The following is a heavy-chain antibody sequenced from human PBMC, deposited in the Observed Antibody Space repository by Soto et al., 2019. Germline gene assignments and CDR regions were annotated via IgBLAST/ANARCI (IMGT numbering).Heavy chain of an antibody. CDR1: GFTLSDHY. CDR2: SRDKAQGYST. V-gene: IGHV3-72*01. Sequence: VGSLRLSCAGSGFTLSDHYIDWVPQAPGKGLEWVGRSRDKAQGYSTAYAASVKGRFTTSRDESKNSVYLQMNSLKTEDTAVYYCAKDLTRVTIFGVAPRGWFDPWGQGTLVTVSS. CDR3: AKDLTRVTIFGVAPRGWFDP. D-gene: IGHD3-3*01. J-gene: IGHJ5*02.